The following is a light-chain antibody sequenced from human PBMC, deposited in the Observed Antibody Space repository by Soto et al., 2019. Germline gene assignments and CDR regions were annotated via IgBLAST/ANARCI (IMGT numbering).Light chain of an antibody. CDR1: QSVSRN. CDR3: QQYDDSQT. V-gene: IGKV3-15*01. Sequence: EIVLTQSPATLSVSPGERATLSCKASQSVSRNLAWYQQKPGQAPRLLIYASSTRATGIPDRFSGSASGTEFTLTISSLQSEDFAVYYCQQYDDSQTFGQGTKVEV. CDR2: ASS. J-gene: IGKJ1*01.